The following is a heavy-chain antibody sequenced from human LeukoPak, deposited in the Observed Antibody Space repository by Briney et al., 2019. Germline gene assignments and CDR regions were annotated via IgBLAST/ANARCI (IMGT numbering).Heavy chain of an antibody. J-gene: IGHJ4*02. D-gene: IGHD5-24*01. Sequence: PGGSLRLSCTASGFSFSFYSMNWVRQAPGRGLEWISYISSSSSLIYYADSVKGRFSISRDNAKNSLYLQMNSLRVEDTAVYYCARGESRDYWGQGTLVTVSS. CDR3: ARGESRDY. CDR1: GFSFSFYS. V-gene: IGHV3-48*04. CDR2: ISSSSSLI.